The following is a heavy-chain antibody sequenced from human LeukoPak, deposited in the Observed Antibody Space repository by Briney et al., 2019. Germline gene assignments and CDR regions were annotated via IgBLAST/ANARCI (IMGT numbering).Heavy chain of an antibody. V-gene: IGHV1-2*06. Sequence: ASVKVSCKASGYTFTGYYIHWVRQAPGQGLDWMGRINPNNGGTNYAQKFQGRVSMTRDMSMSTAYVELSRLRSDDTAVYYCAGEDNSSGCRPFDIWGQGTMVTVPS. CDR1: GYTFTGYY. CDR3: AGEDNSSGCRPFDI. D-gene: IGHD3-22*01. J-gene: IGHJ3*02. CDR2: INPNNGGT.